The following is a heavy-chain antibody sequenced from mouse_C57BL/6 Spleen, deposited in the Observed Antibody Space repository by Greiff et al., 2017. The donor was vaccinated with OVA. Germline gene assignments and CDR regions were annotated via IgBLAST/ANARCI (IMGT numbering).Heavy chain of an antibody. V-gene: IGHV2-2*01. Sequence: VQLVESGPGLVQPSQSLSITCTVSGFSLTSYGVHWVRQSPGKGLEWLGVIWSGGSTDYNAAFISRLSISTDNSKSQVFFKMHSLHADDTSIYYCASSYGNFYYAMDYWGQGTSVTVSS. CDR2: IWSGGST. J-gene: IGHJ4*01. CDR1: GFSLTSYG. CDR3: ASSYGNFYYAMDY. D-gene: IGHD2-1*01.